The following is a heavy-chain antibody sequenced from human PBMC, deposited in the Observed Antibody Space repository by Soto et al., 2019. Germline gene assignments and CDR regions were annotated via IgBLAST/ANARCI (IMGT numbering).Heavy chain of an antibody. CDR3: AKEPYSDFWSVYYYFDY. J-gene: IGHJ4*02. Sequence: EVQLLESGGGLVQPGGSLRLSCAASGFTFGSHAMIWVRQAPGKGLEWVSAISGSGGSAYYADSVKGRFTISRDNSINTLYLQMNSLTAEDTALYYCAKEPYSDFWSVYYYFDYWGQGTLVTVSS. D-gene: IGHD3-3*01. CDR2: ISGSGGSA. CDR1: GFTFGSHA. V-gene: IGHV3-23*01.